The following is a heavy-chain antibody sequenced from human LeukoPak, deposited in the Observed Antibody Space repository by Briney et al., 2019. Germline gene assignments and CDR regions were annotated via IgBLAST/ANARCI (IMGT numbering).Heavy chain of an antibody. Sequence: GGSLRLSCAASGFTFSSYGMSWVRQAPGKGLEWVSAISGSGGSTYYADSVKGRFTISRDNSKNTLYLQMNSLRAEDTAVYYCAKEVGDGYNWEPFDYWGQGTLVTVSS. V-gene: IGHV3-23*01. CDR3: AKEVGDGYNWEPFDY. CDR2: ISGSGGST. CDR1: GFTFSSYG. J-gene: IGHJ4*02. D-gene: IGHD5-24*01.